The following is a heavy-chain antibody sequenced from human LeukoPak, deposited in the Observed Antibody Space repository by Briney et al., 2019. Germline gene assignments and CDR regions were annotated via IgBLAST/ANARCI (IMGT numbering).Heavy chain of an antibody. V-gene: IGHV4-34*01. CDR3: ARVRYNWNGGYFDY. CDR2: INHSGST. Sequence: SETLSHTCAVYGGSFSGYYWSWIRQPPGKGLEWIGEINHSGSTNYNPSLKSRVTISVDTSKNQFSLKLSSVTAADTAVYYCARVRYNWNGGYFDYWGQGTLVTVSS. D-gene: IGHD1-20*01. CDR1: GGSFSGYY. J-gene: IGHJ4*02.